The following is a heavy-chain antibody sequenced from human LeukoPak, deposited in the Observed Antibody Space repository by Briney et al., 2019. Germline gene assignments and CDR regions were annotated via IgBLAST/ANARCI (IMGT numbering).Heavy chain of an antibody. J-gene: IGHJ3*02. CDR2: IYYSGST. CDR1: GGSISSSSYY. V-gene: IGHV4-39*01. D-gene: IGHD3-22*01. Sequence: SETLSLTCTVSGGSISSSSYYWGWIRQPPGKGLEWIGSIYYSGSTYYNPSLKSRVTVSVDTSKNQFSLKLSSVTAADTAVYYCARHVRDYYDSSGYWGDDALDIWGQGTMVTVSS. CDR3: ARHVRDYYDSSGYWGDDALDI.